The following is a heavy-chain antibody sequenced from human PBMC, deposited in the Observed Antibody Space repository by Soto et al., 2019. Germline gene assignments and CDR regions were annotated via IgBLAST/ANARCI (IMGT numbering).Heavy chain of an antibody. J-gene: IGHJ4*02. CDR1: GFTFSSYA. Sequence: EVQLLESGGGLVQPGGSLRLSCAASGFTFSSYAMSWVRQAPGKGLEWVSAISGSGGSTYYADSVKGRFTISRDNSKNTLYLQMNSLRAEDTAVYYCAKPLGSPFGGGSYYNFDFDYWGQGTLVTVSS. V-gene: IGHV3-23*01. CDR2: ISGSGGST. CDR3: AKPLGSPFGGGSYYNFDFDY. D-gene: IGHD1-26*01.